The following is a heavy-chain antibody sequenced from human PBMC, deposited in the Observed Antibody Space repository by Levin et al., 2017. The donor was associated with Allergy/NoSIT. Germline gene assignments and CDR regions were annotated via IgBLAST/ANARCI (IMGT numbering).Heavy chain of an antibody. CDR3: VREWGIWSY. CDR1: GFTFSTYW. V-gene: IGHV3-7*01. J-gene: IGHJ4*02. CDR2: IKGDGSEK. Sequence: QAGGSLRLSCAASGFTFSTYWMTWVRQAPGKGLEWVANIKGDGSEKYYVDSVKGRFTISRDNAKNSLYLQMNSLRAEDTAVYYCVREWGIWSYWGQGTLVTVSS. D-gene: IGHD6-13*01.